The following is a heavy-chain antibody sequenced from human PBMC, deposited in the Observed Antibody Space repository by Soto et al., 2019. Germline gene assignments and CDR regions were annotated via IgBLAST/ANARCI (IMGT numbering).Heavy chain of an antibody. CDR2: IYYSGST. V-gene: IGHV4-31*03. CDR1: GGSISSGGYY. J-gene: IGHJ4*02. CDR3: ARQILTGQFDY. D-gene: IGHD3-9*01. Sequence: QVQLQESGPGLVKPSQTLSLTCTVSGGSISSGGYYWRWIRQHPGKGLEWIGYIYYSGSTYYNPSLKSRVTISVDTSKNQFSLKLSSVTAADTAVYYCARQILTGQFDYWGQGTLVTVSS.